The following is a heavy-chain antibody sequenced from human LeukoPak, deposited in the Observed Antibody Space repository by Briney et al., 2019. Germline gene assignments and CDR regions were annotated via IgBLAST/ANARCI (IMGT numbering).Heavy chain of an antibody. CDR1: GYTFTSYD. CDR3: ARGSDYGGNPFDY. CDR2: MNPNSGNT. J-gene: IGHJ4*02. D-gene: IGHD4-23*01. Sequence: ASVKVSCKASGYTFTSYDINWVRQATGQGLEWMGWMNPNSGNTGYAQKFQGRVTMTRDMSTSTVYMELSSLRSEDTAVYYCARGSDYGGNPFDYWGQGTLVTVSS. V-gene: IGHV1-8*01.